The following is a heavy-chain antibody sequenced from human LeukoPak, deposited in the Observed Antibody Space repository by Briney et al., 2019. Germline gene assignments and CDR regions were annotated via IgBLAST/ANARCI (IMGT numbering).Heavy chain of an antibody. V-gene: IGHV3-30*18. D-gene: IGHD4-17*01. CDR2: ISYDGNSK. J-gene: IGHJ4*02. CDR3: ANIPPATVTPYYFQY. CDR1: GFSFSIHA. Sequence: GGSLRLSCAASGFSFSIHAMHWVRRAPGKGLEFVAVISYDGNSKYYADSVKGRFTISRDNSKNTLYLQVNSLRAEDTAVYYCANIPPATVTPYYFQYWGPGTLVTVSS.